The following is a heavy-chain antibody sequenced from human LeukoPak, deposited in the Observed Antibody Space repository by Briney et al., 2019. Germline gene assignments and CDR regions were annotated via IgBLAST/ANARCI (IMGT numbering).Heavy chain of an antibody. D-gene: IGHD5-24*01. J-gene: IGHJ4*02. CDR3: AREGDGYNSPIDY. V-gene: IGHV3-23*01. CDR1: GFSFSSHG. CDR2: IIGGAGGT. Sequence: PGGSLRLSCAASGFSFSSHGMSWVRQAPGKGLEWVSGIIGGAGGTYYADSVKGRFTISRDNAKNTLYLQMNSLRAEDTAVYYCAREGDGYNSPIDYWGQGTLVTVSS.